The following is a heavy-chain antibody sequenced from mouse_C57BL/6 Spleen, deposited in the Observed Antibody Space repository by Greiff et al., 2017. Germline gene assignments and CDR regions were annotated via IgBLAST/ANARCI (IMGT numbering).Heavy chain of an antibody. J-gene: IGHJ2*01. CDR1: GYAFSSSW. D-gene: IGHD1-1*01. V-gene: IGHV1-82*01. CDR3: ARGAITTVVATDY. CDR2: IYPGDGDT. Sequence: LVESGPELVKPGASVKISCKASGYAFSSSWMNWVKQRPGKGLEWIGRIYPGDGDTNYNGKFKGKATLTADKSSSTAYMQLSSLTSEDSAVYFCARGAITTVVATDYWGQGTTLTVSS.